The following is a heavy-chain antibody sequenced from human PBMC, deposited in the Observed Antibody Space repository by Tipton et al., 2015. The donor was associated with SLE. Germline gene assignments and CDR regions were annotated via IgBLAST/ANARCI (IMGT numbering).Heavy chain of an antibody. D-gene: IGHD3-10*01. V-gene: IGHV5-51*03. CDR2: IDPSDSDT. J-gene: IGHJ4*02. CDR3: ARRWVQTVFDY. Sequence: QSGAEVKKPGEALQIPCKTSGYSFTNSWIVWFRHMPGKGLECMGMIDPSDSDTRYNPSFQGHVSMSIDRSTTTAYLQWRSLKASDTAMYFCARRWVQTVFDYWGQGTLVTVSS. CDR1: GYSFTNSW.